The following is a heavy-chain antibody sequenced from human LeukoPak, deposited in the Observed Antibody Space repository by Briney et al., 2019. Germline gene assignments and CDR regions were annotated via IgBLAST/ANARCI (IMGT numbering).Heavy chain of an antibody. CDR2: IYPGDSDT. Sequence: GESLKIPCKGSGYRFTSYWIGWVRQMPGKGLEWMGIIYPGDSDTRYSPSFQGQVTISADKSISTAYLQWSSPKASDTAMYYCARRYYTAMGSFDYWGQGTLVTVSS. J-gene: IGHJ4*02. CDR3: ARRYYTAMGSFDY. D-gene: IGHD5-18*01. CDR1: GYRFTSYW. V-gene: IGHV5-51*01.